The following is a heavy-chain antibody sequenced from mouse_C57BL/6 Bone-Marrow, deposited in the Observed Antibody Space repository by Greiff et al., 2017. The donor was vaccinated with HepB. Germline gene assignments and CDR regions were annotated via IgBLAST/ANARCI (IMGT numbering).Heavy chain of an antibody. CDR2: IDPSDSYT. V-gene: IGHV1-69*01. CDR3: ARHYGYDRGFAY. D-gene: IGHD2-2*01. CDR1: GYTFTSYW. Sequence: QVQLQQPGAELVMPGASVKLSCKASGYTFTSYWMHWVKQRPGQGLEWIGEIDPSDSYTNYNQKFKGKSTLTVDKSSSTAYMQLSSLTSVDSAVYYGARHYGYDRGFAYWGQGTLVTVSA. J-gene: IGHJ3*01.